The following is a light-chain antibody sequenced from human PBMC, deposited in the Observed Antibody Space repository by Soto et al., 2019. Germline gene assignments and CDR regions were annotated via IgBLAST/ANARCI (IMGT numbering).Light chain of an antibody. CDR2: DTS. V-gene: IGKV3-11*01. J-gene: IGKJ5*01. Sequence: EIVLTQSPATLSLSPGDRATLSCRASQSVVSSLAWYQQKPGQAPRLLIYDTSNRATGTPARFSGSGSGTDFSLTIISLEPEDFAVYYCQQRYKWPPITFGQGTRLEIK. CDR3: QQRYKWPPIT. CDR1: QSVVSS.